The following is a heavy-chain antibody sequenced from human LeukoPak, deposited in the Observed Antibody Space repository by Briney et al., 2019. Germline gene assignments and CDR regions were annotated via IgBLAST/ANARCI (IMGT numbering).Heavy chain of an antibody. CDR2: IYYSGST. D-gene: IGHD5-24*01. V-gene: IGHV4-59*01. Sequence: SETLSLTCTVSGGSISSYYWSWIRQPPGKGLEWIGYIYYSGSTNYNPSLKSRVTISVDTSKNQFSLKLSSVTAADTAVYYCARGGMATFYWGQGTLVTVSS. CDR3: ARGGMATFY. J-gene: IGHJ4*02. CDR1: GGSISSYY.